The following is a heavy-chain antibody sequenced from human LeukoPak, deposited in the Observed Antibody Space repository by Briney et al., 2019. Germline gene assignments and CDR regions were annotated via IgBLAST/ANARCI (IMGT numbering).Heavy chain of an antibody. CDR2: IYYSGST. D-gene: IGHD5-24*01. V-gene: IGHV4-59*01. Sequence: SETLSLTCTVSGGSISSYYWSWIRQPPGKGLEWIGYIYYSGSTNYNPSLKSRVTISVDTSKNQFSLKLSSVTAADTAVYYCARGGMATFYWGQGTLVTVSS. CDR3: ARGGMATFY. J-gene: IGHJ4*02. CDR1: GGSISSYY.